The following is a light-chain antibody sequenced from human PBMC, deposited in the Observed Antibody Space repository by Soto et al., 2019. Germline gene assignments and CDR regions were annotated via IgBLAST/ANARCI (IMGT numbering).Light chain of an antibody. CDR2: KAS. V-gene: IGKV1-5*03. J-gene: IGKJ1*01. Sequence: DIQMTQSPATLSASAGDLATITCRASQPISSWLAWYQQKPGKAPRLLVYKASTWETGVSSRFSGSGSGTDFTLTITSLQPDDFATYYCQQYQTYSRTFGPGTKVEVK. CDR1: QPISSW. CDR3: QQYQTYSRT.